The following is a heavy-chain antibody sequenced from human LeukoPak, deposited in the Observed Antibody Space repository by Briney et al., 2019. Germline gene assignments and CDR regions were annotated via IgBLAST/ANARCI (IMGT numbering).Heavy chain of an antibody. J-gene: IGHJ4*02. Sequence: PSETLSLTCTVSGGSISRYYWSWIRQPPGTGLEWIGYIYYTGRADYNPSLKSRVSMSVDTPKTQFSLRVNSMTAADTAVYYWGRGDFWGGAPTEWGQGTLVTVSS. V-gene: IGHV4-59*01. CDR2: IYYTGRA. D-gene: IGHD3-3*01. CDR3: GRGDFWGGAPTE. CDR1: GGSISRYY.